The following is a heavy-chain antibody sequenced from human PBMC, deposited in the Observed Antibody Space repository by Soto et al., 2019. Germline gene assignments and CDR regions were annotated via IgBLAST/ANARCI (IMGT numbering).Heavy chain of an antibody. CDR3: ARPSSGTYRFDY. CDR2: IYYSGRT. Sequence: SEILSLTCTVSGGSISSSTSYWSWIRQPPGKGLEYIGGIYYSGRTYYNPSLKSRVAVSVDTSKNQFSLRLRSVTAADTAVYYCARPSSGTYRFDYWGQGTLVTVSS. J-gene: IGHJ4*02. V-gene: IGHV4-39*01. CDR1: GGSISSSTSY. D-gene: IGHD1-26*01.